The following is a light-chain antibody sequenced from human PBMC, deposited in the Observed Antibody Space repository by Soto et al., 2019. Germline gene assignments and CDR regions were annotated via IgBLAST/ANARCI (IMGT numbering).Light chain of an antibody. CDR3: QQYYSYPQ. Sequence: AIRMTQSPSSLSASTGDRVTITCRASQGISSYLAWYQQKPGKAPKLLIYAASTLQSGVPSRFSGSGSGTDFTLTLSCLQSDDFATYSCQQYYSYPQFGQGTKVDIK. V-gene: IGKV1-8*01. CDR2: AAS. J-gene: IGKJ1*01. CDR1: QGISSY.